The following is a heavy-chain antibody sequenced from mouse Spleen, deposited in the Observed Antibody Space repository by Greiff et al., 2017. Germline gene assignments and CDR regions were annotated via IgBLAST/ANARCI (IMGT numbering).Heavy chain of an antibody. CDR1: GYTFTDYA. D-gene: IGHD2-4*01. J-gene: IGHJ4*01. CDR3: ARSGITTAMDY. CDR2: ISTYYGDA. Sequence: QVQLQQSGAELVRPGVSVKISCKGSGYTFTDYAMHWVKQSHAKSLEWIGVISTYYGDASYNQKFKGKATMTVDKSSSTAYMELARLTSEDSAIYYCARSGITTAMDYWGQGTSVTVSS. V-gene: IGHV1S137*01.